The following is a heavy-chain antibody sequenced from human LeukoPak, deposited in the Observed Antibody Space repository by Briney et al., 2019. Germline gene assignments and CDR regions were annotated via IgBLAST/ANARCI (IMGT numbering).Heavy chain of an antibody. V-gene: IGHV4-59*01. D-gene: IGHD3-3*01. CDR2: ISYSGST. CDR3: ARDYDFWSGGNAFDI. Sequence: SETLSLTCTVSGDSMSSYYWSWIRQPPGKGLEWIAYISYSGSTKYNPSLQNRVTISIDTSKDQFSLKLSTVTAADTAVYYCARDYDFWSGGNAFDIWGQGTMVTVSS. J-gene: IGHJ3*02. CDR1: GDSMSSYY.